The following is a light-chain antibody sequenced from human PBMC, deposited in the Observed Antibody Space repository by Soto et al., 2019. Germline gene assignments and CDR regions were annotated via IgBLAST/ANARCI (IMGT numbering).Light chain of an antibody. J-gene: IGLJ1*01. Sequence: QSALTQPRSVSGSPGQSVTISCTGTSSDVGTYNYVSWYQQHPGKAPKLMIYDVTKRPSGVPDRFSGSKSGNTASLTISGLQAEDDADYYCCSYADSYPFGVFGTGTKLTVL. CDR3: CSYADSYPFGV. CDR1: SSDVGTYNY. V-gene: IGLV2-11*01. CDR2: DVT.